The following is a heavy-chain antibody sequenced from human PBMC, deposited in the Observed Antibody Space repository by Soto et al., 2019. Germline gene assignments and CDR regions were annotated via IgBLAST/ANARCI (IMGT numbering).Heavy chain of an antibody. V-gene: IGHV1-69*02. Sequence: QVQLVQSGAEVKKPGSSVKVSCKASGGTFSSYTISWVRQAPGQGLEWMGRIIPILGIANYAQKFQGRVTITADKSTSNAYMELSSLRSEDTAVYYCARRYYYDSSGYFYYGIDVWGQGTTVTVSS. CDR3: ARRYYYDSSGYFYYGIDV. J-gene: IGHJ6*02. D-gene: IGHD3-22*01. CDR1: GGTFSSYT. CDR2: IIPILGIA.